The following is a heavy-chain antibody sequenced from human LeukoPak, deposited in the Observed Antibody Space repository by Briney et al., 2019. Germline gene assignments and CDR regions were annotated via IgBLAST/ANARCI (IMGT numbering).Heavy chain of an antibody. J-gene: IGHJ3*02. CDR3: ARDPMVRGAENAFDI. D-gene: IGHD3-10*01. CDR1: GYTFTGYY. CDR2: INPNSGGT. V-gene: IGHV1-2*04. Sequence: ASVKVSCKASGYTFTGYYMHWVRQAPGQGLEWMGWINPNSGGTNYAQKFQGWVTMTRDTCISTAYMELSRLRSDDTAVYYCARDPMVRGAENAFDIWGQGTMVTVSS.